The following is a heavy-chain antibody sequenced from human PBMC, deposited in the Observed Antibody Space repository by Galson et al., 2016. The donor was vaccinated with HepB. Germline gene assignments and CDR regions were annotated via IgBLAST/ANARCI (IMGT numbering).Heavy chain of an antibody. CDR2: ISYNGDT. J-gene: IGHJ4*02. CDR3: AIFYFDSGSYYNPDY. V-gene: IGHV4-31*03. D-gene: IGHD3-10*01. CDR1: GGSISSGDDY. Sequence: TLSLTCSVSGGSISSGDDYWSWIRQHPGKGLEWIGFISYNGDTHYSPSLKSRVTMSVDTSKNQLSLKLSSVTASDSAMYYCAIFYFDSGSYYNPDYWGQGTLVTVSS.